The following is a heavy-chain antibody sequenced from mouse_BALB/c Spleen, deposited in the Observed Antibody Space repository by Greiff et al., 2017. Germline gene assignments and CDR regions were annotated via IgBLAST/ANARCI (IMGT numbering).Heavy chain of an antibody. V-gene: IGHV3-2*02. CDR2: ISYSGST. CDR1: GYSITSDYA. CDR3: AREGYGYEDYY. D-gene: IGHD2-2*01. Sequence: EVKLQESGPGLVKPSQSLSLTCTVTGYSITSDYAWNWIRQFPGNKLEWMGYISYSGSTSYNPSLKSRISITRDTSKNQFFLQLNSVTTEDTATYYCAREGYGYEDYYWGQGTTLTVSS. J-gene: IGHJ2*01.